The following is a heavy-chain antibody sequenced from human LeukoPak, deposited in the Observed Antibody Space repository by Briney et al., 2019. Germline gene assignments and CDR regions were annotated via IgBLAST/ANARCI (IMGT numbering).Heavy chain of an antibody. D-gene: IGHD4-17*01. CDR3: AGDYGDYPTLDY. J-gene: IGHJ4*02. CDR1: AYTFTSSA. CDR2: ISAYNGNT. V-gene: IGHV1-18*01. Sequence: GASVKVSCKASAYTFTSSAFTWVRQAPGQGLEWMGWISAYNGNTNYAQKFQGRVTMTTDTSTSTAYMELRSLRSDDTAVYYCAGDYGDYPTLDYWGQGTLVTVSS.